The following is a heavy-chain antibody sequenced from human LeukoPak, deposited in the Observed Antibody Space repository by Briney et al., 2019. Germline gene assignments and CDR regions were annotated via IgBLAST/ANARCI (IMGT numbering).Heavy chain of an antibody. Sequence: ASVKVSCKASGGTFSSYAINWVRQASGQGLEWMGWMNPNSGNTGYAQKFQGRVTMTRNTSISTAYMELSSLRSEDTAVYYCARGGSSWYYFDYWGQGTLVTVSS. CDR2: MNPNSGNT. V-gene: IGHV1-8*02. CDR3: ARGGSSWYYFDY. D-gene: IGHD6-13*01. J-gene: IGHJ4*02. CDR1: GGTFSSYA.